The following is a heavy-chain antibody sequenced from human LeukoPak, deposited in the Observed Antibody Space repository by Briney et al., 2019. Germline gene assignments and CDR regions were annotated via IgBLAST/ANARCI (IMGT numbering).Heavy chain of an antibody. CDR1: GGSFSRYY. Sequence: SETLSLTCAVYGGSFSRYYWSWIRQPPGKGLEWIGEINHSGSTNYNPSLKSRVTISVDTSKNQFSLKLSSVTAADTAAYYCARRGGGHDYWGQGTLVTVSS. CDR2: INHSGST. V-gene: IGHV4-34*01. J-gene: IGHJ4*02. CDR3: ARRGGGHDY.